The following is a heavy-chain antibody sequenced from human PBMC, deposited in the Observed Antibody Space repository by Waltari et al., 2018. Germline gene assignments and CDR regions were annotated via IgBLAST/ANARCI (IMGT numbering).Heavy chain of an antibody. J-gene: IGHJ3*02. CDR1: GGSFSGYY. V-gene: IGHV4-34*01. CDR2: INHSGST. Sequence: QVQLQQWGAGLLKPSETLSLTCAVYGGSFSGYYWSWIRQPPGKGLAWIGEINHSGSTNYNPALKSRVTISVDTSKNQFSLKLSSVTAADTAVYYCARQRRWELRRNAFDIWGQGTMVTVSS. CDR3: ARQRRWELRRNAFDI. D-gene: IGHD1-26*01.